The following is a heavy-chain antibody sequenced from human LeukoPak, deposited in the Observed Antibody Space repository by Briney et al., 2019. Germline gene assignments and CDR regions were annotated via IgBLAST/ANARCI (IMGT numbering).Heavy chain of an antibody. V-gene: IGHV1-24*01. CDR1: GYTLTELS. J-gene: IGHJ2*01. CDR2: FDPEDGET. Sequence: GASVKVSCKVSGYTLTELSMHWVRQAPGKGLEWMGGFDPEDGETIYAQKFQGRVTMTEDTSTDTAYMELSSLRSEDTAVYYCATTYCGGDCYSKVYWYFDLWGRGTLVTVSS. CDR3: ATTYCGGDCYSKVYWYFDL. D-gene: IGHD2-21*02.